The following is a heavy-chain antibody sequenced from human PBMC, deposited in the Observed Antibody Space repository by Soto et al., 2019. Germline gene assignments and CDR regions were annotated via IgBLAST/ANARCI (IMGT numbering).Heavy chain of an antibody. V-gene: IGHV3-21*01. CDR1: GFTFSSYS. CDR2: ISSSSSYI. CDR3: ARSLSGYDPEQGRG. D-gene: IGHD7-27*01. J-gene: IGHJ6*02. Sequence: EVQLVESGGGLVKPGGSLRLSCAASGFTFSSYSMNWVRQAPGKGLEWVSSISSSSSYIYYADSGKGRFTTSRDNAKNSLYLQMNSLRAEDTAVYYCARSLSGYDPEQGRGWGQGTTVTGSS.